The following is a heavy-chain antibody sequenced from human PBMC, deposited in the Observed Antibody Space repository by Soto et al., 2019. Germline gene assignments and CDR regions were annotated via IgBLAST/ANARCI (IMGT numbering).Heavy chain of an antibody. J-gene: IGHJ5*02. Sequence: GGSLRLSCAASGFTFSSYAMHWVRQAPGKGLEWVAVISYDGSNKYYADSVKGRFTISRDNSKNTLYLQMNSLRAEDTAVYYCARDTRHYYGSASYYNAWGQGTLVTVSS. CDR3: ARDTRHYYGSASYYNA. CDR1: GFTFSSYA. D-gene: IGHD3-10*01. V-gene: IGHV3-30-3*01. CDR2: ISYDGSNK.